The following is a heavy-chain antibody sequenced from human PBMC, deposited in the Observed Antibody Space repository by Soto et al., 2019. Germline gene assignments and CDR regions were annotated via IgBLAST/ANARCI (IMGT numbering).Heavy chain of an antibody. CDR2: IYWDDDK. CDR3: ARSKYSTSSFDY. J-gene: IGHJ4*02. Sequence: ESGPTLVNPTQTLTLTCTFSGFSLSTDDVGVGWIRRPPGKALDWLAVIYWDDDKRYSPSLKSRLTITKDTSKNQVLLTMTNMDPVDTATYFCARSKYSTSSFDYWGQGALVTVSS. CDR1: GFSLSTDDVG. V-gene: IGHV2-5*02. D-gene: IGHD6-6*01.